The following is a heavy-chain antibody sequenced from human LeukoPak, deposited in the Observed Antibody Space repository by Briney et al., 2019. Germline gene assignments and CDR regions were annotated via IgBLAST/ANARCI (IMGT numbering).Heavy chain of an antibody. CDR3: ARAYCSSTSCYANYFDY. Sequence: EASVKVSCKASGYTFTSYYMHWVRQAPGQGLEWMGIFNPSGGSTCYAQKFQGRVTMTRDTSTSTVYMELSSLRSEDTAVYYCARAYCSSTSCYANYFDYWGQGTLVTVSS. V-gene: IGHV1-46*01. J-gene: IGHJ4*02. CDR1: GYTFTSYY. CDR2: FNPSGGST. D-gene: IGHD2-2*01.